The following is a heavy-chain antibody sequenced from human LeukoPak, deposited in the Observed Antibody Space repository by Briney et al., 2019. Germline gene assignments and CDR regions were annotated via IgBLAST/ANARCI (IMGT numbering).Heavy chain of an antibody. CDR3: ARGDDYVWGSYRSNWFDP. J-gene: IGHJ5*02. D-gene: IGHD3-16*02. Sequence: PSETLSLTCTVSGGSISSYYWNWIRQPPGKGLEWIGSIYHSGSTYYNPSLKSRVTISVDTSKNQFSLKLSSVTAADTAVYYCARGDDYVWGSYRSNWFDPWGQGTLVTVSS. V-gene: IGHV4-38-2*02. CDR1: GGSISSYY. CDR2: IYHSGST.